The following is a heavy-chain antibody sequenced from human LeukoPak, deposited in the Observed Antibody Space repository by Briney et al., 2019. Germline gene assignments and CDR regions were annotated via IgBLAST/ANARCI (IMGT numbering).Heavy chain of an antibody. V-gene: IGHV3-7*02. J-gene: IGHJ4*02. D-gene: IGHD1-26*01. CDR3: GKGGSLFHY. CDR1: GFIFSSYW. Sequence: GGSLRLSCAASGFIFSSYWMSWVRQAPEKGLEWVANIKQDGSEKYYVDSVKGRFSISRDNAKNSLYLQMNSLRAEDTAVYYCGKGGSLFHYWGQGTLVTVSS. CDR2: IKQDGSEK.